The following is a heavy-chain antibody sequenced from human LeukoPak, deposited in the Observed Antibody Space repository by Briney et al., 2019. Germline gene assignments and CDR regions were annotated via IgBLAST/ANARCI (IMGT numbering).Heavy chain of an antibody. V-gene: IGHV4-4*07. CDR3: ARGLSHSKDI. CDR1: GGSMSSYY. Sequence: PSETLSLTCTVSGGSMSSYYWSRIRQPAGKGLEWIGRVYTSGNTNYNPSLKSRVTMSVDTSKNQFSLKLTSVTAADTAVYYCARGLSHSKDIWGQGTMVTVSS. J-gene: IGHJ3*02. CDR2: VYTSGNT.